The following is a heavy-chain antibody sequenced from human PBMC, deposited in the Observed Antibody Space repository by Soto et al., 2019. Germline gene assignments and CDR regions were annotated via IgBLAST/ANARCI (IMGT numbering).Heavy chain of an antibody. D-gene: IGHD3-9*01. Sequence: SETLSLTCTVSDGSISSSSYYWGWIRQPPGKGLEWIGSIYYSGSTYYNPSLKSRVTISVDTSKNQFSLKLSSVTAADTAVYYCARPASSGGYFDWGPEGYYYGMDVWGQGTTVTVS. J-gene: IGHJ6*02. CDR3: ARPASSGGYFDWGPEGYYYGMDV. V-gene: IGHV4-39*01. CDR1: DGSISSSSYY. CDR2: IYYSGST.